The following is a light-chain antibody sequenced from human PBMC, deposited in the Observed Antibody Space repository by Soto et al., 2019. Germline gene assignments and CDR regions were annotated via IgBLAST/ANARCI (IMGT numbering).Light chain of an antibody. Sequence: DIVGTQSRCTTDLSPGGRSALSCRASQSVSSSYLAWYQQKPGQAPRLLIYGASSRATGIPDRFSGSGSGTDFTLTISGLEPADLGVYYCQQRHNWPITFGQGTRLEIK. CDR1: QSVSSSY. J-gene: IGKJ5*01. CDR2: GAS. CDR3: QQRHNWPIT. V-gene: IGKV3D-20*02.